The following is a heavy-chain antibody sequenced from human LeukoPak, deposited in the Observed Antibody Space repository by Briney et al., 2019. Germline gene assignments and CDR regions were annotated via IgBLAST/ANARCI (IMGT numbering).Heavy chain of an antibody. Sequence: SETLSLTCAVYGGSFSDYYWSWIRQPPGKGLEWIGEINHSGSTNYNPSLKSRVTISLDTSKNQFSLKLNSATAADTAVYYCASEIAYFDYWGQGTLVTVSS. J-gene: IGHJ4*02. CDR1: GGSFSDYY. CDR3: ASEIAYFDY. V-gene: IGHV4-34*01. CDR2: INHSGST.